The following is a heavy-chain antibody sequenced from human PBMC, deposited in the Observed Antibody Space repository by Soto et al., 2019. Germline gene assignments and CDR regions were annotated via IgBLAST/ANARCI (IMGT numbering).Heavy chain of an antibody. Sequence: GGSLRLSCASSGFTFSAFGMHWVRQAPGKGLEWVAIISYDGILKYYADSVKGRFTISRDTSKGALYLQMNSLRPEDTAVYYCAKDFKVSGGHYGSLNYYYGMDVWGQGTTVTVSS. CDR2: ISYDGILK. V-gene: IGHV3-30*18. J-gene: IGHJ6*02. D-gene: IGHD3-10*01. CDR1: GFTFSAFG. CDR3: AKDFKVSGGHYGSLNYYYGMDV.